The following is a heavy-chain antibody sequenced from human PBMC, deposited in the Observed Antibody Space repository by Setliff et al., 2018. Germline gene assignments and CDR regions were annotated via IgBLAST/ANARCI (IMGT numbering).Heavy chain of an antibody. CDR3: FGAGTCSY. J-gene: IGHJ4*02. V-gene: IGHV3-7*01. D-gene: IGHD3-10*01. CDR2: INPNASEK. CDR1: GFSFSNCW. Sequence: GGSLRLSCTASGFSFSNCWVSWVRQAPGKGLEWLASINPNASEKYYVDSVKGRFTISRDNAKNSLSLQMNSLRTEDTAVYYCFGAGTCSYWGQGTLVTVSS.